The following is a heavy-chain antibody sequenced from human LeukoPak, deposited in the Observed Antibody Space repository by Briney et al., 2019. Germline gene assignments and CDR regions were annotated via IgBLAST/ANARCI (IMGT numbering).Heavy chain of an antibody. J-gene: IGHJ6*03. D-gene: IGHD3-16*01. CDR1: GGSISSDY. Sequence: SETLSLTCTVSGGSISSDYWSWTRQPAGKGLEWIGRIDTTGNTNYNPSLKSRVTMSVDTSKNQFSLKLSSVTAADTAVYYCARVRSKDVWRSYGSYYYYYYVDVWGTGTTVTISS. CDR2: IDTTGNT. CDR3: ARVRSKDVWRSYGSYYYYYYVDV. V-gene: IGHV4-4*07.